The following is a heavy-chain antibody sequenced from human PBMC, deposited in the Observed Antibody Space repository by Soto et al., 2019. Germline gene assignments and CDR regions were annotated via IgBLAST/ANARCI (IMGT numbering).Heavy chain of an antibody. D-gene: IGHD3-10*01. J-gene: IGHJ2*01. V-gene: IGHV1-18*04. CDR2: ISISSGNT. CDR1: GYTFSDYG. Sequence: ASVKVSCKASGYTFSDYGITWVRQAPGQGLEWMGWISISSGNTHFEESLQGRVTMTSDKTSTAYMELWRLRSDDSAMYYCARSYNYGSYWYFDLWGRGTLATVSS. CDR3: ARSYNYGSYWYFDL.